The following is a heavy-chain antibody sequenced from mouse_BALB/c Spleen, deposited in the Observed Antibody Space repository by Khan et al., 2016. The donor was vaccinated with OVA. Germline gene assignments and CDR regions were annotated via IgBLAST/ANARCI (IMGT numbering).Heavy chain of an antibody. J-gene: IGHJ1*01. CDR1: GISITTGNYR. V-gene: IGHV3-5*02. D-gene: IGHD1-1*01. CDR2: IYYSGTI. CDR3: ARDYGSLYWYFDV. Sequence: VQLKESGPGLVKPSQTVSLTCTVTGISITTGNYRWSWIRQFPGNKLEWIGNIYYSGTITYNPSLTSRTTITRDTSKSQFFLEMNSLIAEDTATYFCARDYGSLYWYFDVWGAGTTVTVSS.